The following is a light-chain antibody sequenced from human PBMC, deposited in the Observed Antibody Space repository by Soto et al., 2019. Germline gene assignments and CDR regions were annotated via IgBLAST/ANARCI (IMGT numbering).Light chain of an antibody. CDR2: GAS. V-gene: IGKV3-15*01. J-gene: IGKJ1*01. CDR3: QQYNNWPPWT. CDR1: QSVSSN. Sequence: EIVMTQSPATLSVSPGERATLSCRASQSVSSNLAWYQQKPGQAARLLIYGASTRATGIPARFSGSGSGTEFTLTTSSVQSEDFAVYYCQQYNNWPPWTFGQGTKVDI.